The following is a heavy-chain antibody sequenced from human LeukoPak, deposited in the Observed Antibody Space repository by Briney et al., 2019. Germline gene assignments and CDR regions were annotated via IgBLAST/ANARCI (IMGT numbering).Heavy chain of an antibody. CDR3: ANHYYDSSGYYSLLVY. CDR2: MNPNSGNT. V-gene: IGHV1-8*01. D-gene: IGHD3-22*01. CDR1: GYTFTSYD. Sequence: ASMKVSCKASGYTFTSYDINWVRQATGQGLEWMGWMNPNSGNTGYAQKFQGRVTMTRNTSISTAYMELSSLRSEDTAVYYCANHYYDSSGYYSLLVYWGQGTLVTVSS. J-gene: IGHJ4*02.